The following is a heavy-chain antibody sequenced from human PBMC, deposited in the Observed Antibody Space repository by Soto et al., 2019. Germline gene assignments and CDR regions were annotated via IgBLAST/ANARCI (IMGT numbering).Heavy chain of an antibody. J-gene: IGHJ4*02. Sequence: QVQLVQSGAEVKKPGASVKVSLKASDYTFSCYGISWVRQAPGQGLEWMGWISAYNDNTKYAHNLQGRVTMTTDTSTSTAFMELRSLRSDDTAVYYCARESPPADYWGQGTLVTVSS. CDR1: DYTFSCYG. CDR2: ISAYNDNT. V-gene: IGHV1-18*01. CDR3: ARESPPADY.